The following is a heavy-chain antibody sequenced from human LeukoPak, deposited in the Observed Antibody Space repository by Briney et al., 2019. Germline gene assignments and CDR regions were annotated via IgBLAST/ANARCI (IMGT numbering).Heavy chain of an antibody. J-gene: IGHJ5*02. CDR3: ARDPRWLTPDCTSTSCYENYFDP. V-gene: IGHV4-38-2*02. Sequence: SETLSLICGVSGYSISSGYLWAWIRQSPGKGLEWIGSIYHSGSAHYNPSLKSRVTISVETSKNQFSLNIFSVTAADTALYYCARDPRWLTPDCTSTSCYENYFDPWGQGTLVTVSS. CDR2: IYHSGSA. D-gene: IGHD2-2*01. CDR1: GYSISSGYL.